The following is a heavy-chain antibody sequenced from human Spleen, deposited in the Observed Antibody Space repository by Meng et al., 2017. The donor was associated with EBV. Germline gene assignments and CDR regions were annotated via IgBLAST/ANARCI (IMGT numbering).Heavy chain of an antibody. CDR3: ARGIAAAGTEYFQH. D-gene: IGHD6-13*01. CDR2: INPSGGST. CDR1: GYDFTSYH. J-gene: IGHJ1*01. V-gene: IGHV1-46*01. Sequence: QVQLVQCGAEVKKPGASVKVSCKTSGYDFTSYHIHWVRQAPGQGLEWMGTINPSGGSTSYTQKFRGRVSMTRDTSTSTVHMDLSSLISDDTAVYYCARGIAAAGTEYFQHWGQGTLVTVSS.